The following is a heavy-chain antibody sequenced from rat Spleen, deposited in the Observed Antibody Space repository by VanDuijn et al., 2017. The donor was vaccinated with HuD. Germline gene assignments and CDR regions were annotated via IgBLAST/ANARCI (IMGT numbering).Heavy chain of an antibody. V-gene: IGHV5-25*01. CDR2: ISTYGGSI. J-gene: IGHJ3*01. Sequence: EVQLVEFGGGLVQPGRSMKVSCAASGFTFNNYYMAWVRQAPRKGLEWVASISTYGGSIFYGDSVKGRFTISRDNAENTLYLQMDSLRSEDTATYFCTRHETMGMDNWFTYWGQGTLVTVSS. D-gene: IGHD1-7*01. CDR1: GFTFNNYY. CDR3: TRHETMGMDNWFTY.